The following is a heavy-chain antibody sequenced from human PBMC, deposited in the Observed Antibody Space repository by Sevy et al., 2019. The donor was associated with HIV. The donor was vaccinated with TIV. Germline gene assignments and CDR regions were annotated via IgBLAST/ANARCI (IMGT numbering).Heavy chain of an antibody. D-gene: IGHD3-10*01. CDR3: ARVTTVRGVIGWFDP. CDR1: GYSISSGYY. J-gene: IGHJ5*02. V-gene: IGHV4-38-2*02. CDR2: IYHSGST. Sequence: SETLSLTCTVSGYSISSGYYWGWIRQPPGKGLEWIGSIYHSGSTYYNPSLKSRVTISVDTSKNQFSLKLSSVTAADTAVYYCARVTTVRGVIGWFDPWGQRTLVTVSS.